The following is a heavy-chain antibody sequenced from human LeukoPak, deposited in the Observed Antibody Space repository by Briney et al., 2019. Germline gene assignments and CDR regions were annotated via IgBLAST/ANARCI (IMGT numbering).Heavy chain of an antibody. Sequence: GESLKISCKASGYTFTTYWIAWVRQMPGKGLEWMGIIYPGDSDTRYSPSFQGQVTIPADKSISTAYLQWSSLKASDTAMYYCARQLHDSSGYPVWGQGTMVTVSS. D-gene: IGHD3-22*01. CDR2: IYPGDSDT. CDR3: ARQLHDSSGYPV. V-gene: IGHV5-51*01. CDR1: GYTFTTYW. J-gene: IGHJ3*01.